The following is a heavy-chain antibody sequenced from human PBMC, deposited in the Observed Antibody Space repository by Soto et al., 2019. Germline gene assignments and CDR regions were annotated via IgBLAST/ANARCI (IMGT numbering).Heavy chain of an antibody. D-gene: IGHD3-10*01. V-gene: IGHV4-34*01. Sequence: PSETLSLTCAVYGGSFSGYHWSWIRQPPGKGLEWIGEINHSGSTNYNPSLKSRVTILVDTSKNQFSLKLSSVTAADTAVYYCARGTWVRSAFDIWGQGTMVTVSS. CDR2: INHSGST. J-gene: IGHJ3*02. CDR3: ARGTWVRSAFDI. CDR1: GGSFSGYH.